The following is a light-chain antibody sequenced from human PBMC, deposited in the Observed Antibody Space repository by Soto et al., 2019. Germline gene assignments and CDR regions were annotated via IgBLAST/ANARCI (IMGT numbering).Light chain of an antibody. Sequence: EIVLTQSPGTLSLSPGERATLSCRASQSISSSYLAWYQQKPGQAPRLLVYGASSRATGIPDRFSGSGSGTDFTLTISRLEPEDSAGYYCQQYGSSRFTFGPGTKVDIK. CDR1: QSISSSY. CDR2: GAS. CDR3: QQYGSSRFT. J-gene: IGKJ3*01. V-gene: IGKV3-20*01.